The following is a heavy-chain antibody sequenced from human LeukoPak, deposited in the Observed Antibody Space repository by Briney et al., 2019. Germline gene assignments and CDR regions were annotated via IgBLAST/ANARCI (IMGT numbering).Heavy chain of an antibody. Sequence: PSETLSLTCTVSGGSITSYHWSWVRQPAGKGLEWIGRMQTSGRIDYNLSLKSRLTMSVDRSKNQLSLKLTSVSAADTAVYYCARGHSDSWSVFDYWGQGTLVT. CDR3: ARGHSDSWSVFDY. J-gene: IGHJ4*02. D-gene: IGHD6-13*01. CDR1: GGSITSYH. V-gene: IGHV4-4*07. CDR2: MQTSGRI.